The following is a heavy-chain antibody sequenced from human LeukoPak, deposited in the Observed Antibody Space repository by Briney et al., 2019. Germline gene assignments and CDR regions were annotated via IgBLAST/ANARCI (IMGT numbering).Heavy chain of an antibody. CDR1: GFTFSDYY. J-gene: IGHJ4*02. D-gene: IGHD2/OR15-2a*01. CDR2: ITNSASTI. Sequence: GGSLRLSCAASGFTFSDYYMSWIRQAPGKRLEWVSYITNSASTIYYADSVTGRFTISRDNAKHSLYLQMNSLRAEDTAVYYCARDLKSARNYFDYGGRGTLVTVSS. CDR3: ARDLKSARNYFDY. V-gene: IGHV3-11*04.